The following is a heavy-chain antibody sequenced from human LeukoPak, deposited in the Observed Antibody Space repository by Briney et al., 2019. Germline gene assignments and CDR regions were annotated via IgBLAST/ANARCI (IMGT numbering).Heavy chain of an antibody. Sequence: GGSLRLSCAASGFIFSRYWMSWVRQAPGKGLEWVANMNQDGSEKYYVDSVKGRFTISRDNSKNTLYLQMNSLRAEDAAVYYCAKDSKLRYFDPSDAFDIWGQGTMATVSS. D-gene: IGHD3-9*01. CDR3: AKDSKLRYFDPSDAFDI. CDR1: GFIFSRYW. V-gene: IGHV3-7*01. J-gene: IGHJ3*02. CDR2: MNQDGSEK.